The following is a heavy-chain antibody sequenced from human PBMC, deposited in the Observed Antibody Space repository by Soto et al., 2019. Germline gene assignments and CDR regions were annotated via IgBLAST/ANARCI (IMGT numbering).Heavy chain of an antibody. D-gene: IGHD1-26*01. Sequence: SETLSLTCTVDSISTYYWNWIRQSPGKGLEWIGYIYYMGRTNYNPSLRSRVTMSIDTSRNQFSLKLRSVTAADTAVYYCARHPVGVTNFDYWAQGALVTVS. V-gene: IGHV4-59*01. CDR2: IYYMGRT. J-gene: IGHJ4*02. CDR3: ARHPVGVTNFDY. CDR1: DSISTYY.